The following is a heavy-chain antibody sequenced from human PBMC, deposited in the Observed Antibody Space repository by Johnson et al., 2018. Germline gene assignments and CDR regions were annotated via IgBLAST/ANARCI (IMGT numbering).Heavy chain of an antibody. CDR1: GFTFSSYA. CDR3: ARCVFDWTPPSGGMDV. J-gene: IGHJ6*02. CDR2: ISGSGGST. Sequence: VQLVESGGGLVQPGGSLRLSCAASGFTFSSYAMSWVRQAPGKGLEWVSAISGSGGSTYYADSVKGRFTISRDNSKNTPYLQMNSLRAEDTAVDYCARCVFDWTPPSGGMDVWGQGTTVTVSS. V-gene: IGHV3-23*04. D-gene: IGHD3-9*01.